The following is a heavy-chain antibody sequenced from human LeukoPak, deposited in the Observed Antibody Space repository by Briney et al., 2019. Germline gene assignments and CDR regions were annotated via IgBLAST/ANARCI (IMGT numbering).Heavy chain of an antibody. V-gene: IGHV3-23*01. Sequence: GGSLRLSCAASGFTFSNYAMSWVRQAPGRGLEWVSAISGSSGLTYYADSVRGRFTISRENAQNSLFLQMNSLRAEDTAVYYCARDGGYRGYDADCWGQGTLVTVSS. CDR2: ISGSSGLT. J-gene: IGHJ4*02. D-gene: IGHD5-12*01. CDR3: ARDGGYRGYDADC. CDR1: GFTFSNYA.